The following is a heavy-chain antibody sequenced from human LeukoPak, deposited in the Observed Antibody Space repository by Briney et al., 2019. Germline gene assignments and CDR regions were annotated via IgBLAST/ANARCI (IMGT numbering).Heavy chain of an antibody. CDR2: ISFDGSNK. D-gene: IGHD6-13*01. J-gene: IGHJ4*02. CDR3: ALAAADDYFDY. CDR1: GFTFGTYS. Sequence: GGSLRLSCAASGFTFGTYSMHWVRQAPGKGLEWVAVISFDGSNKNYADSVKGRFTISRDNAKNTLYLQMNSLRGEDTAVYYCALAAADDYFDYWGQGTLVTVSS. V-gene: IGHV3-30*04.